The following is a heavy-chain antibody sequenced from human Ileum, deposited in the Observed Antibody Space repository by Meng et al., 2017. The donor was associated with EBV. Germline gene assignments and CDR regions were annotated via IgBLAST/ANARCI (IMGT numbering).Heavy chain of an antibody. D-gene: IGHD1-14*01. Sequence: EVPWGEAGGALVQPGGSLRLSCAASGFTFSSSWMHWVRQAPGKGLEWVSRTNENGATTTYADSVKGRFTISRDNAKNTLYLQMNSLRAEDTAVYYCSRDLAGSDDYWGQGTLVTVSS. CDR2: TNENGATT. CDR1: GFTFSSSW. CDR3: SRDLAGSDDY. V-gene: IGHV3-74*03. J-gene: IGHJ4*02.